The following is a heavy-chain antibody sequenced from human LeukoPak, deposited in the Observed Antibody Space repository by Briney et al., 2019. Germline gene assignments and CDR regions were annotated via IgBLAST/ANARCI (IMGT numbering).Heavy chain of an antibody. D-gene: IGHD2-2*01. V-gene: IGHV3-48*04. CDR3: ARLKLLWSNYFDY. CDR2: ISWNSGSI. CDR1: GFTFSSYS. Sequence: GGSLRLSCAASGFTFSSYSMNWVRQAPGKGLEWVSGISWNSGSIGYADSVKGRFTISRDNAKNSLYLQMNSLRAEDTAVYYCARLKLLWSNYFDYWGQGTLVTVSS. J-gene: IGHJ4*02.